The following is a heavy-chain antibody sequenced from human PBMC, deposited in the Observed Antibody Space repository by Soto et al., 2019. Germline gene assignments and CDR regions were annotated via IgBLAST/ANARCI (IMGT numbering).Heavy chain of an antibody. CDR2: ISSSSSYI. Sequence: EVQLVESGGGLVKPGGSLRLSCAASGFTFSSYSVNWVRQAPGKGLEWVSSISSSSSYIYYADSVKGRFTISRDNAKNSLYLQMNSLRAEDTAVYYCARDRAGSYSSSWYGGYYFDYWGQGTLVTVSS. CDR1: GFTFSSYS. CDR3: ARDRAGSYSSSWYGGYYFDY. D-gene: IGHD6-13*01. V-gene: IGHV3-21*01. J-gene: IGHJ4*02.